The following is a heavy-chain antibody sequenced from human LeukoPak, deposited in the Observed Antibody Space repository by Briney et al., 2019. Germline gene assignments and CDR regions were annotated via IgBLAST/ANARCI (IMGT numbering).Heavy chain of an antibody. J-gene: IGHJ6*02. V-gene: IGHV3-21*01. Sequence: GGSLRLPCAASGFTFSSYSMNWVRQAPGKGLEWVSSISSSSSYIYYADSVKGRFTISRDNAKNSLYLQMNSLRAEDTAVYYCARFLEWLLYSPRFYYYGMDVWGQGTTVTVSS. CDR2: ISSSSSYI. CDR1: GFTFSSYS. D-gene: IGHD3-3*01. CDR3: ARFLEWLLYSPRFYYYGMDV.